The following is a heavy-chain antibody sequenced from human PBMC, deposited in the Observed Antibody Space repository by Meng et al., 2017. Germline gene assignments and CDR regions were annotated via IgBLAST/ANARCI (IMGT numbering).Heavy chain of an antibody. CDR2: ISSSGSYI. D-gene: IGHD6-19*01. J-gene: IGHJ6*02. CDR1: GFTFSSYS. CDR3: ARDQRPGIAVAGTGVFRYYGMDV. Sequence: GESLKISCAASGFTFSSYSMNWVRQAPGKGLEWVSSISSSGSYIYYADSVKGRFTIPRDNAKNSLYLQMNSLRAEDTAVYYCARDQRPGIAVAGTGVFRYYGMDVWGQGTMVTVSS. V-gene: IGHV3-21*01.